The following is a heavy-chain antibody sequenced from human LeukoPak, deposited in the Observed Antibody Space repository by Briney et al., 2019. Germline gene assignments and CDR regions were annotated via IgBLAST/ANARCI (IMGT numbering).Heavy chain of an antibody. D-gene: IGHD6-6*01. CDR2: IYHSGST. CDR3: ARGRLAAREHFDY. Sequence: PSQTLSLTCAVSGGSISSGGYSWSWIRQPPGKGLEWIGYIYHSGSTYYNPSLKSRVTISVDTSKNQFSLKLSSVTAADTAVYYCARGRLAAREHFDYWGQGTLVTVSS. CDR1: GGSISSGGYS. J-gene: IGHJ4*02. V-gene: IGHV4-30-2*01.